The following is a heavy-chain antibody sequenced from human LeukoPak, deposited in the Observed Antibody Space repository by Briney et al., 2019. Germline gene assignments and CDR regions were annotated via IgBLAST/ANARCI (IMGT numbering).Heavy chain of an antibody. V-gene: IGHV3-66*01. CDR1: GFTVSSNY. J-gene: IGHJ4*02. CDR3: ARGGVGTAVKYFFDY. CDR2: MYICDST. Sequence: GGSLTLSCTVSGFTVSSNYVSWVRQAPPKGLEWVSTMYICDSTYYADSVKGRFTMSRDNSKNTVYFQITPLRVEDTAVYYCARGGVGTAVKYFFDYWGQGTLITVSS. D-gene: IGHD1-7*01.